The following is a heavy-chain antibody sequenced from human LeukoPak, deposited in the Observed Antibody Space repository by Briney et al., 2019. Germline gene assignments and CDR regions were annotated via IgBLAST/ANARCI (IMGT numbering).Heavy chain of an antibody. V-gene: IGHV3-23*01. D-gene: IGHD6-19*01. Sequence: GGSLRLSRADSGFTFSTYVMGWVRQAPGKGLEWISTISGGGSSTYYADSVKGRFTISRDNSKNTLYLQMNSLRAGDTAVYYCAKRESSGKYFDYWRHGTLGTVSS. CDR2: ISGGGSST. J-gene: IGHJ4*01. CDR3: AKRESSGKYFDY. CDR1: GFTFSTYV.